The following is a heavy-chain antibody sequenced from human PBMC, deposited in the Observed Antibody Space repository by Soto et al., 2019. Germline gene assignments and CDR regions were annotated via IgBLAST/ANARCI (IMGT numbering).Heavy chain of an antibody. J-gene: IGHJ6*02. CDR1: DGSISSYY. CDR2: IYYSGST. D-gene: IGHD2-15*01. V-gene: IGHV4-59*01. Sequence: SETLSLTCTVSDGSISSYYWSWIRHPPGKGLEWIGYIYYSGSTNYNPSLKSRVTISVDTSKNQFSLKLSSVTAADTAVYYCARDFYCSGGSCYPVVMDFWGQGTTVTVSS. CDR3: ARDFYCSGGSCYPVVMDF.